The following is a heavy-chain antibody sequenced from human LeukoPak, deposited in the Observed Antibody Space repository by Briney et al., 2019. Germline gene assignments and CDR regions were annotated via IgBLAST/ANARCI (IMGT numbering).Heavy chain of an antibody. CDR3: TTQHDFWSGYSLYYYYYYMDV. Sequence: PGGSLKLSCAASGFTFSGSAMHWLRQASGKGLEWVGRIRSKANSYATAYAASVKGRFTISRDDSKNTAYLQMNSLKTEDTAVYYCTTQHDFWSGYSLYYYYYYMDVWGKGTTVTVSS. CDR2: IRSKANSYAT. D-gene: IGHD3-3*01. J-gene: IGHJ6*03. CDR1: GFTFSGSA. V-gene: IGHV3-73*01.